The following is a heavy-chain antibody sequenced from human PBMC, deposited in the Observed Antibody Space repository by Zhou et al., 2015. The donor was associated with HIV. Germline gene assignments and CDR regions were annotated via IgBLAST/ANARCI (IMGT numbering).Heavy chain of an antibody. D-gene: IGHD2-2*01. V-gene: IGHV1-18*01. Sequence: QVQLVQSGAEVKKPGSSVKVSCKASGGTFSSYAISWVRQAPGQGLEWMGWISAYNGNTNYAQKLQGRVTMTTDTSTSTAYMELRSLRSDDTAVYYCARHYCSSTSCPWDYWGQGTLVTVSS. J-gene: IGHJ4*02. CDR3: ARHYCSSTSCPWDY. CDR1: GGTFSSYA. CDR2: ISAYNGNT.